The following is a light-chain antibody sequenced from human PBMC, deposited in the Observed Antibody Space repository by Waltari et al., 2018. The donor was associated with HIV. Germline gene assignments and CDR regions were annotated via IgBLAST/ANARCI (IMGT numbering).Light chain of an antibody. V-gene: IGKV1-12*01. CDR1: RGIRKG. CDR3: QEADDFPHI. CDR2: STS. J-gene: IGKJ3*01. Sequence: DIQLTQSPSYVSASVGDRITITCRASRGIRKGLAWYQQKPGRAPNLLIYSTSRLQNGVPSRFVGSGSGTLFTLAINGLLADDFGTYYCQEADDFPHIFGAGTRVDIK.